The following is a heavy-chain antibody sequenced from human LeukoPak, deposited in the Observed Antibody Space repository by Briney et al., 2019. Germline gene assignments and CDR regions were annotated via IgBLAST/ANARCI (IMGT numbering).Heavy chain of an antibody. CDR2: IYYSGST. CDR1: GGSISSGGYY. J-gene: IGHJ6*02. D-gene: IGHD2-15*01. V-gene: IGHV4-31*03. Sequence: SQTLSLTCTVSGGSISSGGYYWTWIRQHPGKGLEWIGYIYYSGSTYYNPSLKSRVTISVDTSKNQFSLKLSSVTAADTAVYYCASDYCSGGSCYSVPYYYGMDVWGQGTTVIVSS. CDR3: ASDYCSGGSCYSVPYYYGMDV.